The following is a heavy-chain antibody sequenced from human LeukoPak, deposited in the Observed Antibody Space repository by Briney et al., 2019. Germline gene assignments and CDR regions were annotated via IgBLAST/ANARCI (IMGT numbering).Heavy chain of an antibody. J-gene: IGHJ4*02. CDR1: GFTFNIYS. CDR3: ARGLQWGFDG. Sequence: GGSLRLSCAASGFTFNIYSMDWVRQIPRKGLEWVSYITGSSGTIYYGDSVKGRFTISRDNAKNSVYLQMSSLRAEDTAVYYCARGLQWGFDGWGQGALVTVSS. D-gene: IGHD6-19*01. CDR2: ITGSSGTI. V-gene: IGHV3-48*01.